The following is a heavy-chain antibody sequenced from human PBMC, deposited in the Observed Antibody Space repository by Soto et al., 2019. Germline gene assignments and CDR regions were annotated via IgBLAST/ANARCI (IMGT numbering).Heavy chain of an antibody. D-gene: IGHD5-18*01. Sequence: PGGSLGLSFAASAFTVSSHYMSWVTQFPGQGLEWVSVIYSGGSTYYADSVKGRFTISRDNSKNTLYLQMNSLRAEDTAVYYCASGSDTAMGGPEDFGTHYGMDVWGQGNTVTVSS. CDR3: ASGSDTAMGGPEDFGTHYGMDV. CDR2: IYSGGST. V-gene: IGHV3-53*01. J-gene: IGHJ6*02. CDR1: AFTVSSHY.